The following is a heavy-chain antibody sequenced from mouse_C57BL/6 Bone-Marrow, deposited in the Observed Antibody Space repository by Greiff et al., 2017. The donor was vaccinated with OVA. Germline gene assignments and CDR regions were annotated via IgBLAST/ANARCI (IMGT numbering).Heavy chain of an antibody. CDR3: ADGNGYYVSWFAY. Sequence: QVQLQQPGAELVKPGASVKLSCKASGYTFTSYWMHWVKQRPGQGLEWIGMIHPNSGSTNYNEKFKSKATLTVDKSSSTAYMQLSSLTSEDSAVYYCADGNGYYVSWFAYWGQGTLVTVSA. D-gene: IGHD2-3*01. J-gene: IGHJ3*01. CDR2: IHPNSGST. CDR1: GYTFTSYW. V-gene: IGHV1-64*01.